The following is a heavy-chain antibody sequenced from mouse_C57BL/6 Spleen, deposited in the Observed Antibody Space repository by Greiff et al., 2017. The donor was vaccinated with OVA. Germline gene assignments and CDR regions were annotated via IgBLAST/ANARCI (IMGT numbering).Heavy chain of an antibody. V-gene: IGHV3-6*01. Sequence: EVKLVESGPGLVKPSQSLSLTCSVTGYSITSGYYWNWIRQFPGNKLEWMGYISYDGSNNYNPSLKNRISITRDTSKNQFFLKLNSVTTEDTATYYCARGYSNYRDWYFDVWGTGTTVTVSS. J-gene: IGHJ1*03. D-gene: IGHD2-5*01. CDR1: GYSITSGYY. CDR2: ISYDGSN. CDR3: ARGYSNYRDWYFDV.